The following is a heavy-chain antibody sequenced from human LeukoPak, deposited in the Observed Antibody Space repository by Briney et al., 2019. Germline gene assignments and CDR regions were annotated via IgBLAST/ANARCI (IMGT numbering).Heavy chain of an antibody. J-gene: IGHJ5*02. CDR3: ATSGVDYYGSGPT. CDR1: GYTFSTFG. V-gene: IGHV1-18*01. CDR2: ISPYSGRA. D-gene: IGHD3-10*01. Sequence: ASVKVSCKASGYTFSTFGISWVRQAPGQGLEWMGWISPYSGRANYAQNLQGRVTMTTDTSTSTAYVELRSLRSDDTAVYYCATSGVDYYGSGPTWGQGTLATVSS.